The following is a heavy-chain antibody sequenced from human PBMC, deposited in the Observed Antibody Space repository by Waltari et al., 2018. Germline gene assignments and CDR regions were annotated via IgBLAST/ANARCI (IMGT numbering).Heavy chain of an antibody. Sequence: QVQLQQWGAGLLKPSETLSLTCAVYGGSFSGHYWIWTRHPPGKGLAWIGEIKHRRSTNHNPSLKSRVTISLDTSKNQFSLKLSSVTAADTAVYYCARVRDHCFDYWGQGTLVTVSS. CDR1: GGSFSGHY. J-gene: IGHJ4*02. V-gene: IGHV4-34*01. D-gene: IGHD2-15*01. CDR2: IKHRRST. CDR3: ARVRDHCFDY.